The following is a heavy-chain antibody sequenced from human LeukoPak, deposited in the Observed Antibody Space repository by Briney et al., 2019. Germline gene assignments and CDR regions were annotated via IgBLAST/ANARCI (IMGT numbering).Heavy chain of an antibody. Sequence: GGSLRLSCTASGFTFSDYYMTYIRQTPGKGLEWLSYISSTGASMYYADSVKGRFTISRDNGKNSLSLQMNSLRAEDTAVYYCARVLCSGYSPSDYWGQGILVTVSS. D-gene: IGHD3-3*01. CDR1: GFTFSDYY. J-gene: IGHJ4*02. CDR2: ISSTGASM. V-gene: IGHV3-11*01. CDR3: ARVLCSGYSPSDY.